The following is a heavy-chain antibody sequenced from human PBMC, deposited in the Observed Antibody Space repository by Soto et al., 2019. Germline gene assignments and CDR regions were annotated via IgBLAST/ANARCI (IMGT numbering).Heavy chain of an antibody. CDR1: GFTFSTYA. CDR2: ISDSGST. V-gene: IGHV3-23*01. J-gene: IGHJ4*02. Sequence: EVQLLESGGGLVQPGGSLRLSCTASGFTFSTYAMSWVRQAPGKGLEWVSTISDSGSTYYADSVKGRFTISRDNSKNTLYLEMNRLRAEDTGVYYCAIDKGGRYCSRTSCLYSFDYWGQGTLVTVSS. D-gene: IGHD2-2*01. CDR3: AIDKGGRYCSRTSCLYSFDY.